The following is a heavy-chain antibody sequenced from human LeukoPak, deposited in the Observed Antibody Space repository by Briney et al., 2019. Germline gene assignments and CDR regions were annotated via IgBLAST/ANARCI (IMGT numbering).Heavy chain of an antibody. D-gene: IGHD3-22*01. V-gene: IGHV1-18*01. J-gene: IGHJ4*02. CDR3: ARMYYCDSSGPFDY. CDR2: ISAYNGNT. Sequence: ASVKVSCKASGYTFTSYGISWVRQAPGQGLEWMGWISAYNGNTNYAQKLQGRVTMTTDTSTRTAYMELRSLRSDDTAVYYCARMYYCDSSGPFDYWGQGTLVTVSS. CDR1: GYTFTSYG.